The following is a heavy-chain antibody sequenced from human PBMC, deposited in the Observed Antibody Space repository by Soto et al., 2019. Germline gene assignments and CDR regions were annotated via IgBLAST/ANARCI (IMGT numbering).Heavy chain of an antibody. CDR2: ISYDGSNK. D-gene: IGHD3-3*01. V-gene: IGHV3-30*18. Sequence: SCKASGYTFTSYGMHWVRQAPGKGLEWVAVISYDGSNKYYADSVKGRFAISRDNSKNTLYLQMNSLRAEDTAVYYCAKDSVRYYDFWSGYYTSFDYWGQGTLVTVSS. CDR1: GYTFTSYG. J-gene: IGHJ4*02. CDR3: AKDSVRYYDFWSGYYTSFDY.